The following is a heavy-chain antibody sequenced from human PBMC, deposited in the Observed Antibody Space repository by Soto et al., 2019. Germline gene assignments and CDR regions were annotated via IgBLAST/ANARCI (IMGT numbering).Heavy chain of an antibody. CDR2: ISAYNGNT. J-gene: IGHJ1*01. V-gene: IGHV1-18*01. D-gene: IGHD6-13*01. Sequence: QVQLVQSGAEVKKPGASVKVSCKASGYTFTSYGISWVRQAPGQGLEWMGWISAYNGNTNYAQNLQGRVTMTTDTSTSTAYMELRSPRSDDTAVYYCAGGNLLSSSWRPEYFQHWGQGTLVTVSS. CDR3: AGGNLLSSSWRPEYFQH. CDR1: GYTFTSYG.